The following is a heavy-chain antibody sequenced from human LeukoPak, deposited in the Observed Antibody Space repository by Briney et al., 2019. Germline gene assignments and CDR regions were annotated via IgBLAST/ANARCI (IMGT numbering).Heavy chain of an antibody. CDR3: ARGESYSSSWYDY. J-gene: IGHJ4*02. CDR1: GYTFTGYY. V-gene: IGHV1-2*02. D-gene: IGHD6-13*01. Sequence: ASVKVSCKASGYTFTGYYMHCLRQAPGQQLEWMGWINPNSDCTNYAQKFQGRVTMTRDTSISPAYMELSRLRSDDTAVYYCARGESYSSSWYDYWGQGTLVTVSS. CDR2: INPNSDCT.